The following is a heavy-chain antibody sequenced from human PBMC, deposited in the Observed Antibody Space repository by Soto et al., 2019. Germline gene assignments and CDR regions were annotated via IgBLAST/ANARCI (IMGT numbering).Heavy chain of an antibody. V-gene: IGHV3-23*01. D-gene: IGHD3-22*01. CDR2: IGGGGNT. CDR1: GFNFGNYA. J-gene: IGHJ4*02. CDR3: ARLSGYYYADFDY. Sequence: PGGSLRLSCAASGFNFGNYAISWVRQAPGKGPEWVSSIGGGGNTYYADSVKGRFTISRDNSKNIVFLQMNTLRADDAAVYYCARLSGYYYADFDYWGQGTLVTVSS.